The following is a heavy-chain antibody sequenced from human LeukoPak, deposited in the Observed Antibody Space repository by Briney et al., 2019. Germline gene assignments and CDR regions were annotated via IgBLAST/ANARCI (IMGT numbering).Heavy chain of an antibody. CDR3: XXALRSTVTTIDY. J-gene: IGHJ4*02. Sequence: GGSLRLSCAASGFIFSSYVMSWVRQAPGKGLEWVSGLSASGGSTYYADSVKGRFTISRDNAKNSLYLQMNSLRAEDTAVYYXXXALRSTVTTIDYWGQGTLVTVSS. V-gene: IGHV3-23*01. D-gene: IGHD4-17*01. CDR2: LSASGGST. CDR1: GFIFSSYV.